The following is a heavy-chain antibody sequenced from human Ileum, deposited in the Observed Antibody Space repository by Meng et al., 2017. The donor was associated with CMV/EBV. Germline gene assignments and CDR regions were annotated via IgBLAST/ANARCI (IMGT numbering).Heavy chain of an antibody. Sequence: GGSLRLSCVASGLTFNSYSMGWVRQAPGKGLEWVAAISGSGANSYYAESVKGRATISRDNSKNTLLLELNGLRAEDTAIYYCAKSDCGAAGCKLLDHWGQGTLVTVSS. V-gene: IGHV3-23*01. D-gene: IGHD2-21*01. CDR1: GLTFNSYS. CDR2: ISGSGANS. CDR3: AKSDCGAAGCKLLDH. J-gene: IGHJ4*02.